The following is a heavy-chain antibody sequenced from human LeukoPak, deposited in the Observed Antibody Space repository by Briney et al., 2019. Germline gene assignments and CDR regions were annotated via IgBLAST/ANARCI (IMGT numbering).Heavy chain of an antibody. J-gene: IGHJ5*02. CDR3: AGVTMVRGVIIWSDP. CDR1: GYSFTSYW. V-gene: IGHV5-51*01. D-gene: IGHD3-10*01. Sequence: GESLKISCKGSGYSFTSYWIGWVRQMPGKGLEWMGIIYPGDSDTRYSPSFQGQVTISADKSISTAYLQWSSLKASDTAMYYCAGVTMVRGVIIWSDPWGQGTLVTVSS. CDR2: IYPGDSDT.